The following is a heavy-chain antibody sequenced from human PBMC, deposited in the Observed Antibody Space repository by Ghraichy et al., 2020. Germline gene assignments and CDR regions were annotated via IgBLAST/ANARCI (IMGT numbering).Heavy chain of an antibody. V-gene: IGHV1-2*02. D-gene: IGHD6-19*01. CDR2: INPNSGGT. J-gene: IGHJ2*01. CDR3: ARLSRGWGSNGRSFGLRWYFDL. CDR1: GYTFTGYY. Sequence: ASVKVSCKASGYTFTGYYMHWVRQAPGQGLEWMGWINPNSGGTNYAQKFQGRVTMTRDTSISTAYMELSRLRSDDTAVYYCARLSRGWGSNGRSFGLRWYFDLWGRGTLVTVSS.